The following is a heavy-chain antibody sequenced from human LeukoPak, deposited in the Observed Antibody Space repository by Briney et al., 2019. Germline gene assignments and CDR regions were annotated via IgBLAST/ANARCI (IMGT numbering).Heavy chain of an antibody. Sequence: SETLSLTCTVSGGSNSSYYWSWIRQPPGKGLEWLGYIYYSGSTNYNPSLKSRVTISVDTSKNQFSLKLSSVTAADTAVYYCARAAIQPYYYYGMDVWGKGTTVTVSS. CDR1: GGSNSSYY. J-gene: IGHJ6*04. CDR2: IYYSGST. V-gene: IGHV4-59*01. CDR3: ARAAIQPYYYYGMDV. D-gene: IGHD2-2*02.